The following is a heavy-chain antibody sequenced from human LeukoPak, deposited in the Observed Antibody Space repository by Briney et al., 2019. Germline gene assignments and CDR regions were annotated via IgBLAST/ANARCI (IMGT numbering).Heavy chain of an antibody. D-gene: IGHD6-19*01. CDR3: AKDIRPGYSSGWSLCV. V-gene: IGHV3-21*04. CDR1: GFTFSSYS. CDR2: ISSSSSYI. Sequence: GGSLRLSCAASGFTFSSYSMNWVRQAPGKGLEWVSSISSSSSYIYYADSVKGRFTISRDNAKNSLYLQMNSLRAEDTALYYCAKDIRPGYSSGWSLCVGGQGTLVTVSS. J-gene: IGHJ4*02.